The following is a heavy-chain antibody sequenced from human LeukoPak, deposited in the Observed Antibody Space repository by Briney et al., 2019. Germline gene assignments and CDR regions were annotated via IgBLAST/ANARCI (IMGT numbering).Heavy chain of an antibody. V-gene: IGHV1-18*01. CDR1: GYTFTSYG. J-gene: IGHJ4*02. D-gene: IGHD6-19*01. CDR2: ISAYNGNT. CDR3: ARDRVLSGWYRWAYFDY. Sequence: ASVKVSCKASGYTFTSYGISWVRQAPGQGLEWMGWISAYNGNTNYAQKLQGRVTMTTDTSTSTAYMELRSLRSDDTAVYYCARDRVLSGWYRWAYFDYWGQGTLVTVSS.